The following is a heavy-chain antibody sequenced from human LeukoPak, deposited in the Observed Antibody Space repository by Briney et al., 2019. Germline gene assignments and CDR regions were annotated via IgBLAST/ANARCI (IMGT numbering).Heavy chain of an antibody. CDR1: GFTFSTFG. CDR2: ISGSSSYI. Sequence: GGSLRLSCAASGFTFSTFGMNWVRQAPGKGLEWVSCISGSSSYIYYSDSVKGRFTISRDKAKNSLYLQMNSLRAEDTAVYYCVRANGAVAGTFWFDPWGQGTLVTVSS. CDR3: VRANGAVAGTFWFDP. V-gene: IGHV3-21*01. J-gene: IGHJ5*02. D-gene: IGHD6-19*01.